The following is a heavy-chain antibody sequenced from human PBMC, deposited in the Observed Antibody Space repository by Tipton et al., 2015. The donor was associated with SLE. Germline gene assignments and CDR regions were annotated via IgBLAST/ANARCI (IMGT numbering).Heavy chain of an antibody. CDR1: GGSISSNEHY. D-gene: IGHD6-19*01. CDR3: ARGVRIAVVKGWYFDL. Sequence: TLSLTCTVSGGSISSNEHYWGWIRQPPGKGLEWIGNIYYSGTTYYNPSLKSRVTMSVDTSTNQFSLKLKSVTAADTAVYYCARGVRIAVVKGWYFDLWGRGTLVTVSS. V-gene: IGHV4-39*01. J-gene: IGHJ2*01. CDR2: IYYSGTT.